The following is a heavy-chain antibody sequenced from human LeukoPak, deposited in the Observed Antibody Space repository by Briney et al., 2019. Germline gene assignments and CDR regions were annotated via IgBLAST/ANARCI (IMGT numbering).Heavy chain of an antibody. J-gene: IGHJ4*02. Sequence: SETLSLTCTVSGFSISKSYNWAWIRQSPAKGLDWIGTIYHSGNAYYNPSLMSRVAMSVDTSNNHFSLTMISVTAADAGVYYCARVRGPLRYFDALGQGTLVTISS. CDR3: ARVRGPLRYFDA. CDR1: GFSISKSYN. V-gene: IGHV4-38-2*02. D-gene: IGHD2-21*02. CDR2: IYHSGNA.